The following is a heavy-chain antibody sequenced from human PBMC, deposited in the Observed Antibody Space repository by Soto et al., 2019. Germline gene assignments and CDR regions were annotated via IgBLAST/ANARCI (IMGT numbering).Heavy chain of an antibody. CDR1: GFTVSNNY. J-gene: IGHJ6*02. Sequence: PGGSLRLSCAASGFTVSNNYMTWVRQAPGKGLEWVSIIYSGGSTYYADSVKGRFTISRDKSKNTLYLQMNSLRAEDTAVYYCARSQYFYYSMDVWGQGTTVTVSS. CDR3: ARSQYFYYSMDV. V-gene: IGHV3-66*01. CDR2: IYSGGST.